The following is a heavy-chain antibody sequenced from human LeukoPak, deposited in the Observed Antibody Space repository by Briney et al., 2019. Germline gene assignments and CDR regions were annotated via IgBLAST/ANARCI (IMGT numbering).Heavy chain of an antibody. CDR2: ISPVSSYT. V-gene: IGHV3-21*01. CDR1: GFSFNSYT. CDR3: VRDVSRRIGMDV. Sequence: GGSLRLSCLASGFSFNSYTMNWVREAPGKGLEWVSTISPVSSYTWYAESVKGRFTISRDNPNNSLYLQMDSLRAEDTAVYYCVRDVSRRIGMDVWGQGTTVTASS. D-gene: IGHD2/OR15-2a*01. J-gene: IGHJ6*02.